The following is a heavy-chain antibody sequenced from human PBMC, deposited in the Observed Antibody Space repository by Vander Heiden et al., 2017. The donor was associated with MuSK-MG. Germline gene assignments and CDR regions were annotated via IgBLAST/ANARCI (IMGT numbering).Heavy chain of an antibody. V-gene: IGHV3-9*01. CDR2: ISWNSGSI. CDR1: GFTFDDYA. J-gene: IGHJ3*02. CDR3: AKVSAGAVGGGAFDI. Sequence: EVQLVESGGGLVQPGRSLRLSCVASGFTFDDYAMHWVRQAPGKGLEWVSGISWNSGSIGYADSVKGRFTISRDNAKNSLYLQMNSLRAEDTALYYCAKVSAGAVGGGAFDIWGQGTMVTVSS. D-gene: IGHD1-26*01.